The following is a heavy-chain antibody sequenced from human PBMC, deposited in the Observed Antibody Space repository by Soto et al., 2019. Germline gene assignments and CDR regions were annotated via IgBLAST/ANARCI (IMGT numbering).Heavy chain of an antibody. Sequence: LRLSFAASGFTFDDYAMHWVRQAPGKGLEWVSGISWNSGSIGYADSVKGRFTISRDNAKNSLYLQMNSLRAEDTALYYCAKDKEYSSSAPFDYWGQGTLVTVSS. CDR1: GFTFDDYA. V-gene: IGHV3-9*01. CDR3: AKDKEYSSSAPFDY. J-gene: IGHJ4*02. CDR2: ISWNSGSI. D-gene: IGHD6-6*01.